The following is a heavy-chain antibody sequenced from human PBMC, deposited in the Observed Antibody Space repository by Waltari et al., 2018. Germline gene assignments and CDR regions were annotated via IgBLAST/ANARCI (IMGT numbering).Heavy chain of an antibody. CDR1: GGSISSSSYY. Sequence: QLQLQESGPGLVKPSETLSLTCTVSGGSISSSSYYWSWIRQPPGKGLEWIGYIYYSGSTNYNPSLKSRVTISVDTSKNQFSLKLSSVTAADTAVYYCARSSGSSSSSYYFDYWGQGTLVTVSS. V-gene: IGHV4-61*01. J-gene: IGHJ4*02. D-gene: IGHD6-6*01. CDR2: IYYSGST. CDR3: ARSSGSSSSSYYFDY.